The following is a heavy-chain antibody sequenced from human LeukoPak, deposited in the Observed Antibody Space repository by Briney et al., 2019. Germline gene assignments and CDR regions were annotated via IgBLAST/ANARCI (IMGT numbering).Heavy chain of an antibody. J-gene: IGHJ6*04. CDR3: AELGITMIGGV. CDR2: IDAGNGRT. V-gene: IGHV1-3*03. Sequence: ASVKVSCKASGYDFTKYAVQWVRQAPGQRLEWMGWIDAGNGRTKYSQDFQGRVTITRNTSISTAYMELSSLRSEDTAVYYCAELGITMIGGVWGKGTTVTISS. D-gene: IGHD3-10*02. CDR1: GYDFTKYA.